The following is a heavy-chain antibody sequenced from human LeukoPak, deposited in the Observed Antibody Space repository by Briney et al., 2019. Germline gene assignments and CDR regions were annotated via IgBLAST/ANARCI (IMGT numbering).Heavy chain of an antibody. D-gene: IGHD1-26*01. CDR2: IYTTGTT. V-gene: IGHV4-4*07. CDR1: SGSISSYY. J-gene: IGHJ4*02. CDR3: GRQGYTASYYFLDY. Sequence: PSETLSLTCTVSSGSISSYYWGWVRQPPGKGLEWIGRIYTTGTTQYNPSLKSRVTMSIDTSTNQFSLNLRSTTAADTAVYYCGRQGYTASYYFLDYWSQGTLVAVS.